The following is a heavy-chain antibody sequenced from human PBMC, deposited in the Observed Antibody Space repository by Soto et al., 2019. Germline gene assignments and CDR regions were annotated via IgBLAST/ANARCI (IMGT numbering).Heavy chain of an antibody. J-gene: IGHJ6*02. CDR1: GGTFSSYA. D-gene: IGHD3-10*01. V-gene: IGHV1-69*01. CDR3: ARAYYITLVRGVIRNYYGMDV. Sequence: QVQLVQSGAEVKKPGSSVKVSCKASGGTFSSYAISWVLQAPGQGLEWMGGIIPIFGTANYAQKFQGRVTITADDSTSTAYMELSSLRSADTDVYYCARAYYITLVRGVIRNYYGMDVCGQGTTVTVSS. CDR2: IIPIFGTA.